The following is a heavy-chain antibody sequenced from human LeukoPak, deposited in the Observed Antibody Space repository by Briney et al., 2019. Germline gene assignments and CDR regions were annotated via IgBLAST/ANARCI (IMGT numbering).Heavy chain of an antibody. Sequence: SETLSLTCAVYGGSFSGYYWSWIRQPPGKGLEWIGEINHSGSTNYNPSLKSRVTISVGTSKSQFSLKLSSVTAADTAVYYCATYYDSSAYAPRWGQGTLVTVSS. CDR3: ATYYDSSAYAPR. CDR1: GGSFSGYY. CDR2: INHSGST. D-gene: IGHD3-22*01. J-gene: IGHJ4*02. V-gene: IGHV4-34*01.